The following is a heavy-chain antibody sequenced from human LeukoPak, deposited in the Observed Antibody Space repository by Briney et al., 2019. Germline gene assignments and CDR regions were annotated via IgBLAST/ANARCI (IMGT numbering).Heavy chain of an antibody. V-gene: IGHV4-38-2*01. CDR1: GYSISSGYY. D-gene: IGHD2-2*01. CDR2: IYHSGST. J-gene: IGHJ4*02. CDR3: ARLDIVVVHSFDY. Sequence: PSETLSLTCAVSGYSISSGYYWGWIRQPPGKGLEWIGSIYHSGSTYYNPSLKSRVTISVDTSKNQSSLKLSSVTAADTAVYYCARLDIVVVHSFDYWGQGTLVTVSS.